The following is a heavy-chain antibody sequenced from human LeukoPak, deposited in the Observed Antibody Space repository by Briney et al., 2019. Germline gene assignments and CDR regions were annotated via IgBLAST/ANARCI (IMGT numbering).Heavy chain of an antibody. CDR2: IIPIFGTA. Sequence: ASVKVSCKASGYTFTSYYMHWVRQAPGQGLEWMGGIIPIFGTANYAQKFQGRVTITADESTSTAYMELSSLRSEDTAVYYCASSGVATAHTRYYYGMDVWGKGTTVTVSS. CDR1: GYTFTSYY. CDR3: ASSGVATAHTRYYYGMDV. D-gene: IGHD5-12*01. J-gene: IGHJ6*04. V-gene: IGHV1-69*13.